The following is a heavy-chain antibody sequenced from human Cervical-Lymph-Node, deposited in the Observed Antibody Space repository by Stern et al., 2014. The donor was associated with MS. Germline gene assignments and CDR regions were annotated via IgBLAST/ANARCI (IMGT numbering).Heavy chain of an antibody. CDR3: ARDRLDYYYNGMDV. D-gene: IGHD4-11*01. CDR2: ISGDNRDT. V-gene: IGHV1-18*01. CDR1: GDTFASYG. J-gene: IGHJ6*02. Sequence: VQLVESGAEVKKPGASVKVSCKASGDTFASYGISWVRQAPGQGLELIGWISGDNRDTNYEQKAQGRLTQTTHQATSTGDMELRSLTSDDTAVYYCARDRLDYYYNGMDVWGQGTTVTVSS.